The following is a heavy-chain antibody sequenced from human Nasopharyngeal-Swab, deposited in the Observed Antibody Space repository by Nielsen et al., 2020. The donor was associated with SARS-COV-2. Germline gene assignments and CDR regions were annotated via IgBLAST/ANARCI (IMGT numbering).Heavy chain of an antibody. D-gene: IGHD2/OR15-2a*01. CDR1: GFPFSTYG. J-gene: IGHJ4*02. V-gene: IGHV3-23*01. Sequence: GESLKISCAASGFPFSTYGMSWVRQAPGKGLEWVSSISGRGDNTYYADSVKGRFTISRDNSKNTLYLQMNSLRAEDTAIYYCAKDLKGPYFFWGQGTLVTVYS. CDR2: ISGRGDNT. CDR3: AKDLKGPYFF.